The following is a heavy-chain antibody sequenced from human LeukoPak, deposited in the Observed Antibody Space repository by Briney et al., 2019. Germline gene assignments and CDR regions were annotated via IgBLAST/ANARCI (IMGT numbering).Heavy chain of an antibody. CDR1: GFTVSNKY. CDR3: AKDLHYYDSSGYTNDFDI. D-gene: IGHD3-22*01. CDR2: ISGSSDRI. Sequence: GGSLRLSCAASGFTVSNKYMTWVRQAPGKGLEWVSAISGSSDRIDYEDSVKGRFTISRDNSKNTLYLQMNSLRAEDTAVYYCAKDLHYYDSSGYTNDFDIWGQGTMVTVSS. J-gene: IGHJ3*02. V-gene: IGHV3-23*01.